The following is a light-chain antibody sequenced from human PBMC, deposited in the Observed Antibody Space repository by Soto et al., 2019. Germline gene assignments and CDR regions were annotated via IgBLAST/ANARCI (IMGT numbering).Light chain of an antibody. CDR3: CSYAGDSAWV. J-gene: IGLJ3*02. CDR1: SSDVGSYKF. CDR2: EGS. V-gene: IGLV2-23*01. Sequence: QSALTQPASVSGSPGQSITISCTGYSSDVGSYKFVSWYQQHPGKAPKLMIYEGSKRPSGVSNRFSGSKSGNTASLTISGLQAEDAADYYCCSYAGDSAWVFGGGTKLTVL.